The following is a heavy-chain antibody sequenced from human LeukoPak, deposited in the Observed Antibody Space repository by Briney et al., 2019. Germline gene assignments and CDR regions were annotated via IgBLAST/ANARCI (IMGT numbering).Heavy chain of an antibody. D-gene: IGHD6-6*01. J-gene: IGHJ6*02. CDR1: GGSISSYY. CDR3: ARAPPYSSSSSYYYYYGMDV. CDR2: IYYSGST. Sequence: SEPLSLTCTVSGGSISSYYWSWIRQPPGKGLEWIGYIYYSGSTNYNPSLKSRVTISVDTSKNQFSLKLSSVTAADTAVYYCARAPPYSSSSSYYYYYGMDVWGQGTTVTVSS. V-gene: IGHV4-59*01.